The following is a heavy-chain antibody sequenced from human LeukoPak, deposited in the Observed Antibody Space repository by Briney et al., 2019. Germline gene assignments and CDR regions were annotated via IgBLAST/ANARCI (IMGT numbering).Heavy chain of an antibody. CDR1: GGTFISYA. CDR3: ARDRIFGVVSDPSPGGY. Sequence: SVKVSYKASGGTFISYAITWVRQAPGQGLEWMGGIIPIFGTANYAQKFQGRVTITADESTSTAYMELSSLRTEDTAVYDCARDRIFGVVSDPSPGGYWGQGTLVTVSS. V-gene: IGHV1-69*13. J-gene: IGHJ4*02. D-gene: IGHD3-3*02. CDR2: IIPIFGTA.